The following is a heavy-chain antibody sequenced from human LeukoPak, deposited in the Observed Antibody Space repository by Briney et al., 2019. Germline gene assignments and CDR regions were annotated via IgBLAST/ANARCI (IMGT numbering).Heavy chain of an antibody. CDR3: ARGSYPYYYDSSGYYYLAFDI. CDR1: GFTFSSYA. CDR2: ISSNGGST. Sequence: QAGGSLRLSCAASGFTFSSYAMRWVRQAPGKGLEYVSAISSNGGSTYYANSVKGRFTISRDNSKNTLYLQMGSLRAEDMAVYYCARGSYPYYYDSSGYYYLAFDIWGQGTMVTVSS. J-gene: IGHJ3*02. D-gene: IGHD3-22*01. V-gene: IGHV3-64*01.